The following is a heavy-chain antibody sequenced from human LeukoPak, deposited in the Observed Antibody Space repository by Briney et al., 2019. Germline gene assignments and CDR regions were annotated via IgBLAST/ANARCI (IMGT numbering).Heavy chain of an antibody. CDR2: INPSGGST. V-gene: IGHV1-46*01. CDR3: ARDRESGRNSTYHWLDP. CDR1: GYTFTSYY. J-gene: IGHJ5*02. Sequence: ASAKVSCKASGYTFTSYYMHWVRQAPGQGLEWMGIINPSGGSTSYAQKFQGRVTMTRNTSISTAYMELSSLRSEGTAVYYCARDRESGRNSTYHWLDPWAQRTLVPVSS. D-gene: IGHD4-23*01.